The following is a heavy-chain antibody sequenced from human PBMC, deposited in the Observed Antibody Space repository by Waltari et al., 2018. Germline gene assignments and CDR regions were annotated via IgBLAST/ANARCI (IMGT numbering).Heavy chain of an antibody. Sequence: EVQLVQSGAEVKKPGESLKISCKGSGYSFTSYWIGWVRQMPGKGLEWMGIIYPGDSDTRYSPSFQGEVASSADKSISTAYRQWSSLKASYTAMYYCARIVPSWNYERPGWFDPWGQGTLVTVSS. D-gene: IGHD1-7*01. CDR2: IYPGDSDT. V-gene: IGHV5-51*01. J-gene: IGHJ5*02. CDR3: ARIVPSWNYERPGWFDP. CDR1: GYSFTSYW.